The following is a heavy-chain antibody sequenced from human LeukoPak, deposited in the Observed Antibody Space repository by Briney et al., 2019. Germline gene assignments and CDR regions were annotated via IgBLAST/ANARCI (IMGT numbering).Heavy chain of an antibody. Sequence: PSETLSLTCTVSGGSISSYYWSWIRQPAGKGLEWIGRIYTSGSTNYNPSLKSRVTMSVDTSKNQFSLKLSSVTAADTAVYYCARDQLGYYYDSSGYQDWGQGTLVTVSS. J-gene: IGHJ4*02. CDR3: ARDQLGYYYDSSGYQD. CDR2: IYTSGST. V-gene: IGHV4-4*07. D-gene: IGHD3-22*01. CDR1: GGSISSYY.